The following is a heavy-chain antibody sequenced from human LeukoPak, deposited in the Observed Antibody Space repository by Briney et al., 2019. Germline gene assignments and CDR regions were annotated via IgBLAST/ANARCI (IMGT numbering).Heavy chain of an antibody. D-gene: IGHD1-26*01. CDR2: ISHDGSNK. CDR1: GFTFSSYA. CDR3: ARDSYSGSYYFPPDY. Sequence: GGSLRLSCAASGFTFSSYAMHWVRQAPGKGLEWVAVISHDGSNKYYADSVKGRFTISRDNSKNTLYLQMNSLRAEDTAVYYCARDSYSGSYYFPPDYWGQGTLVTVSS. J-gene: IGHJ4*02. V-gene: IGHV3-30*01.